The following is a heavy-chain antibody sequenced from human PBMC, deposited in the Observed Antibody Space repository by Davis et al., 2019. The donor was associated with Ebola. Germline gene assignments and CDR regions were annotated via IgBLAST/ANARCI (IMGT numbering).Heavy chain of an antibody. CDR1: GGSFSGYY. V-gene: IGHV4-34*01. J-gene: IGHJ5*02. CDR3: ARGGCSGGSCYSHGWFDP. D-gene: IGHD2-15*01. Sequence: PSETLSLTCAVYGGSFSGYYWSWIRQPPGKGLEWIGEINHSGSTNYNPSLKSRVTISVDTSKNQFSLKLSSVTAADTAVYYCARGGCSGGSCYSHGWFDPWGQGTLVTVSS. CDR2: INHSGST.